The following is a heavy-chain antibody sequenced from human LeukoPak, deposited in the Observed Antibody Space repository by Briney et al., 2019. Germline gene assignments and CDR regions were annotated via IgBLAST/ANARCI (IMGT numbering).Heavy chain of an antibody. D-gene: IGHD6-19*01. CDR2: IYYSGST. CDR1: GGSISSYY. J-gene: IGHJ5*02. V-gene: IGHV4-59*01. Sequence: SETLSLTCTVSGGSISSYYWSWIRQPPGKGLEWIGYIYYSGSTNYNPSLKSRVTISVDTSKNQFSLKLSSVTAAATAVYYCASGHSSGWYTGRSTWTGGWFAPWSQATLATASS. CDR3: ASGHSSGWYTGRSTWTGGWFAP.